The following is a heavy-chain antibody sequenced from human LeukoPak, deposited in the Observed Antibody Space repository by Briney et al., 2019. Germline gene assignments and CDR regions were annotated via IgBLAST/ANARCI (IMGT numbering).Heavy chain of an antibody. CDR2: INSGSTYM. D-gene: IGHD1-1*01. J-gene: IGHJ6*03. V-gene: IGHV3-21*01. CDR1: GFYFSSYS. Sequence: PGGSLRLSCGASGFYFSSYSMNWLRQAPGKGLERVSSINSGSTYMYYADSVKGRFTISRDNAKNSLHLQMYSLRAEDTAVYFCARVEATTGRNYHYYYMDVWGKGTTVTVSS. CDR3: ARVEATTGRNYHYYYMDV.